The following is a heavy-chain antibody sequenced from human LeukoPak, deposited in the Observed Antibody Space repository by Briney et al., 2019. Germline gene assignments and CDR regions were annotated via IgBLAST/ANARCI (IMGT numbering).Heavy chain of an antibody. CDR3: ARGPPQRITIFGPDY. V-gene: IGHV1-8*01. J-gene: IGHJ4*02. Sequence: ASVKVSCKASGYTFTSYDINWVRQATGQGLEWMGWMNPNSGNTGCAQKFQGRVTTTRNTSISTAYMELSSLRSEDTAVYYCARGPPQRITIFGPDYWGQGTLVTVSS. D-gene: IGHD3-3*01. CDR2: MNPNSGNT. CDR1: GYTFTSYD.